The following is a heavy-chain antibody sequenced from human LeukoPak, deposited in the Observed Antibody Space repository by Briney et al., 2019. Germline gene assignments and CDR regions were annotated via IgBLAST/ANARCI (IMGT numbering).Heavy chain of an antibody. CDR2: IYYGRTT. CDR1: GDSISSYY. D-gene: IGHD3-10*01. V-gene: IGHV4-59*08. J-gene: IGHJ4*02. Sequence: SETLSLTCSVSGDSISSYYWSWIRQPPGKGLEWIGYIYYGRTTSYNPSLQSRVSMSVDTSQNQFSLKLTSVTAADTAIYFCGRQRLGARFDSWGLGTLVTVSS. CDR3: GRQRLGARFDS.